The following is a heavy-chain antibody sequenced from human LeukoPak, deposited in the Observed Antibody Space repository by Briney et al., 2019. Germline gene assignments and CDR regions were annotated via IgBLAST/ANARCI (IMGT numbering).Heavy chain of an antibody. Sequence: PGGSLRLSCAASGFTFSSYRMYWVRQAPGKGLVWVSRINSDGSSTTYADSVKGRFTISRDNAKNTLYLQMNSLRVEDTAVYYCARGKALLWFGESKAFDYWGQGTLVTVSS. J-gene: IGHJ4*02. CDR1: GFTFSSYR. D-gene: IGHD3-10*01. CDR2: INSDGSST. CDR3: ARGKALLWFGESKAFDY. V-gene: IGHV3-74*01.